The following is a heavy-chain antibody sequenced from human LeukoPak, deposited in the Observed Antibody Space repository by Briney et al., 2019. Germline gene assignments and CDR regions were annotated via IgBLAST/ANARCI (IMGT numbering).Heavy chain of an antibody. CDR1: GFTFDDYT. CDR2: ISWDVSST. V-gene: IGHV3-43*01. J-gene: IGHJ4*02. Sequence: GGSLRLSCAASGFTFDDYTMHWVRQAPGKGLEWVSLISWDVSSTYYADSVKGRFTISRDNSKNSLYLQMNSLRTEDTALYYCAKGEMGEYSGYDYYDYWGQGTLVTVSS. D-gene: IGHD5-12*01. CDR3: AKGEMGEYSGYDYYDY.